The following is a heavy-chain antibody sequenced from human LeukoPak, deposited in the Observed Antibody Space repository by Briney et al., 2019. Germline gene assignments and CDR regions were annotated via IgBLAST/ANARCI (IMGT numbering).Heavy chain of an antibody. J-gene: IGHJ4*02. CDR2: ISSSSSYI. D-gene: IGHD4-17*01. Sequence: GGSLRLSCAASGFTFSSYSMNWVRQAPGKGLEWVSSISSSSSYIYYADSVKGRFTISRDNAKNSLYLQMNSLRAEDTAVYYCAREGRLRGGFDYWGQGTLVTVSS. V-gene: IGHV3-21*01. CDR3: AREGRLRGGFDY. CDR1: GFTFSSYS.